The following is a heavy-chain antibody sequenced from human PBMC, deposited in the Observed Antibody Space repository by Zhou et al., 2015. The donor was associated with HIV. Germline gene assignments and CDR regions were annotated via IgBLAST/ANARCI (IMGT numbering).Heavy chain of an antibody. Sequence: QVQLVQSGAEVKKPGSSVKVSCKASGGTFSSYAISWVRQAPGQGLEWMGGIIPIFGTANYAQKFQGRVTITADESTSTAYMELGSLTSDDAAVYYCARAPIIAAVNRYYYYGMDVWGQGTPVTVSS. J-gene: IGHJ6*02. D-gene: IGHD3-16*02. CDR3: ARAPIIAAVNRYYYYGMDV. CDR2: IIPIFGTA. V-gene: IGHV1-69*01. CDR1: GGTFSSYA.